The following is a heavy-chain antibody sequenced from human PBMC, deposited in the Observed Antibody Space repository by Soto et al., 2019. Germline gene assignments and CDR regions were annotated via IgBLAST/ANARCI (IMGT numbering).Heavy chain of an antibody. J-gene: IGHJ4*02. Sequence: QVDLVQSGPEVRKPEASVNVSCKASGYTFSTYGISWVRQAPGQGLEWMGWISAYNHYTNYAQKFQRRVTLTTDTSTNTAYMELRSLRSGATAMYFCARVGPSREVPYPFEYWGQGTLVTVSS. CDR1: GYTFSTYG. CDR3: ARVGPSREVPYPFEY. D-gene: IGHD1-26*01. V-gene: IGHV1-18*01. CDR2: ISAYNHYT.